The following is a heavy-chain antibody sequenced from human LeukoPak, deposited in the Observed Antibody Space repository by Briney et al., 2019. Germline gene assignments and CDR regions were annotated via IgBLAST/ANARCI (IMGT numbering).Heavy chain of an antibody. CDR1: GGSISIYY. D-gene: IGHD1-1*01. V-gene: IGHV4-59*01. CDR3: ARLSGGWNYYYGMDV. Sequence: SETLSLTCTVSGGSISIYYWSWIRQPPGKGLEWIGYIYNSGSTNYNPSLRSRVTISVDTSKNQFSLKLSSVTAADTAVYYCARLSGGWNYYYGMDVWGQGTTVTVSS. CDR2: IYNSGST. J-gene: IGHJ6*02.